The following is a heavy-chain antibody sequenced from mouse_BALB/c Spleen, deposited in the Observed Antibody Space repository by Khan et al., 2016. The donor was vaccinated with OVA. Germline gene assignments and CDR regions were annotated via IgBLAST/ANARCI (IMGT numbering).Heavy chain of an antibody. D-gene: IGHD1-1*01. V-gene: IGHV9-3-1*01. CDR3: ARPPYVSYVLDN. CDR1: GHTFTKYG. J-gene: IGHJ4*01. Sequence: QIQLVQSGPELKKPGETVKISCKASGHTFTKYGMNWVKQAPGKGLKWMGWINTYTGQPTYADDFNGRFAFSLETSDSTAYLQINNLKNEDTATYFCARPPYVSYVLDNWGQGTSVTVSS. CDR2: INTYTGQP.